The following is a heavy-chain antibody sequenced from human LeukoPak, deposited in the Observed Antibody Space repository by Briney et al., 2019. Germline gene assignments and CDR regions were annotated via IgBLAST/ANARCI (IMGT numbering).Heavy chain of an antibody. V-gene: IGHV1-69*04. Sequence: ASVKVSCKASGGTFSSYAISWVRQAPGQGLEWMGRIIPILGIANYAQKFQGRVTITADKSTSTAYMELSSLRSEDTAVYYCAADSGSYYPNWYFDLWGRGTLVTVSS. D-gene: IGHD3-10*01. J-gene: IGHJ2*01. CDR3: AADSGSYYPNWYFDL. CDR1: GGTFSSYA. CDR2: IIPILGIA.